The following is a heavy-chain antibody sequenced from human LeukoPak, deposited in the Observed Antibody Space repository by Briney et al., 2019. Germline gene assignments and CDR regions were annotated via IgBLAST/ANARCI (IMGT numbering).Heavy chain of an antibody. CDR1: GFMVSNYG. V-gene: IGHV1-69*04. CDR3: ARSTPRWLPLDY. D-gene: IGHD5-24*01. CDR2: IIPILGIA. J-gene: IGHJ4*02. Sequence: SVKVSCKASGFMVSNYGIIWVRQAPGQGLEWMGRIIPILGIANYAQKFQGRVTITADKSTSTAYMELSSLRSEDTAVYYCARSTPRWLPLDYWGQGTLVTVSS.